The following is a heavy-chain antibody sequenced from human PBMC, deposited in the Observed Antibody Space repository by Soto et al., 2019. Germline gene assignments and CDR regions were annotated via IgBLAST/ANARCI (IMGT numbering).Heavy chain of an antibody. D-gene: IGHD1-26*01. CDR3: ARRGGYPTIDY. V-gene: IGHV4-39*01. J-gene: IGHJ4*02. Sequence: SETLSLTCTVSGGCISSSSYYWGWIRQPPGKGLEWIGSIYYSGSTYYNPSLKSRVTISVDTSKNQFSLKLSSVTAADTAVYYCARRGGYPTIDYWGQGTLVT. CDR1: GGCISSSSYY. CDR2: IYYSGST.